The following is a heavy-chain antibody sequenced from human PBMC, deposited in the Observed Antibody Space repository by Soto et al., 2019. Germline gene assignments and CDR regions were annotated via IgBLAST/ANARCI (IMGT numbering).Heavy chain of an antibody. Sequence: GGSLRLSCAASGFSLSSYTVNWVRQAPGKGLEWVSCITRIDDYVYYSDSVKGRFTISRDNSKNTLYLQMNSLRAEDTAVYYCARRGPGTYFDYWGQGTLVTVSS. V-gene: IGHV3-21*04. D-gene: IGHD6-13*01. CDR1: GFSLSSYT. CDR3: ARRGPGTYFDY. CDR2: ITRIDDYV. J-gene: IGHJ4*02.